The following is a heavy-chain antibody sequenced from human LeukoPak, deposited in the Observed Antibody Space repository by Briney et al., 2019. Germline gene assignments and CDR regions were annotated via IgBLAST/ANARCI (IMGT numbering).Heavy chain of an antibody. CDR1: GGSISSGGYY. D-gene: IGHD2/OR15-2a*01. CDR3: ARAHSIASYYYGVDV. CDR2: IYYSGST. Sequence: ASETLSLTCTVSGGSISSGGYYWSWIRQPPGKGLEWIGNIYYSGSTYYSPSLTSRVTVSVDTSENQFSLKLSSVTAADTAVYYCARAHSIASYYYGVDVWGQGTTVTVSS. J-gene: IGHJ6*02. V-gene: IGHV4-39*07.